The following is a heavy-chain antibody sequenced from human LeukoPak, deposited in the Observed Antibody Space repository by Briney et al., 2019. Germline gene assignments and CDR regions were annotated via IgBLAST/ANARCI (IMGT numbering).Heavy chain of an antibody. CDR3: ARDHGAGANAGFDS. J-gene: IGHJ5*01. CDR2: IKQDGSEK. Sequence: GGSLRLSCAASGFTFSSYWMSWVRQAPGKGLEWVANIKQDGSEKYYVDSVKGRFTISRDNAKNSLYLQMNSLRAEDTAVYYCARDHGAGANAGFDSWGQGTLVTVSS. D-gene: IGHD2-8*01. V-gene: IGHV3-7*01. CDR1: GFTFSSYW.